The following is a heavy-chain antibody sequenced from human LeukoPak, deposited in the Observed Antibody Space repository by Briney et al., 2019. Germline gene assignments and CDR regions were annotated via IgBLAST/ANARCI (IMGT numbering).Heavy chain of an antibody. CDR3: VSFYETY. V-gene: IGHV3-7*01. D-gene: IGHD2/OR15-2a*01. J-gene: IGHJ4*02. CDR1: GFTFSRYW. Sequence: GGSLRLSCAASGFTFSRYWMSWVRQAPGKGPEWVANIKQDGSEIYYVDSMKGRFTITRDNAKNTVYLQMNSLRAEDTAVYYCVSFYETYWGRGTLVTVSS. CDR2: IKQDGSEI.